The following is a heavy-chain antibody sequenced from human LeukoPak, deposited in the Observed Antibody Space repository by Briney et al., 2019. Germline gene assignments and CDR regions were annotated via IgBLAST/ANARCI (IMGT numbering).Heavy chain of an antibody. J-gene: IGHJ4*02. D-gene: IGHD5-24*01. CDR3: ARSLDGYNTYFDY. CDR2: IWYDGSNK. Sequence: GGSLRLSCAASGFTFSSYGMHWVRQAPGKGLEWVAVIWYDGSNKYYADSVKGRFTISRDNSKNTLYLQMNSLRAEDTAVYYCARSLDGYNTYFDYWGQGTLVTVSS. CDR1: GFTFSSYG. V-gene: IGHV3-33*01.